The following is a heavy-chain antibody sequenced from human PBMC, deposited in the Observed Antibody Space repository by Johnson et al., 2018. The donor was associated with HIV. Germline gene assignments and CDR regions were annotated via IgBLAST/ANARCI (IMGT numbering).Heavy chain of an antibody. D-gene: IGHD6-19*01. CDR2: IRSKPFGGTT. Sequence: VQLVESVGGLVQPGRSLRLSCTASGFTFGDYAMNWVRQAPGKGLAWVGFIRSKPFGGTTEYAASVKGSFAISRDDSKNIAYLQMNSLKTEDTAVYYCTRGEWLVRGLAFDIWGQGTMVTVSS. J-gene: IGHJ3*02. CDR1: GFTFGDYA. V-gene: IGHV3-49*04. CDR3: TRGEWLVRGLAFDI.